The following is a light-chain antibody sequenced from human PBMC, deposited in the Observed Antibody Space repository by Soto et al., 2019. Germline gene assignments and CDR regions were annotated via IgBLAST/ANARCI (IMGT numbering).Light chain of an antibody. J-gene: IGLJ1*01. CDR1: SSDDGGYKY. CDR2: DVS. CDR3: STYTSSSTLYV. Sequence: QSVLTQPASVSGSPGQSITISCTGTSSDDGGYKYVSWYQHYPGKAPKLMIYDVSNRPSGVSNRFSGSKSGNTASLTISGLQAEDEADYYCSTYTSSSTLYVFGTGTKLTVL. V-gene: IGLV2-14*03.